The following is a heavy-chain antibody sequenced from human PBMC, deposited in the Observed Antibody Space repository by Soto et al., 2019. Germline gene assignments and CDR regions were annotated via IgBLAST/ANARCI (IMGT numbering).Heavy chain of an antibody. D-gene: IGHD5-12*01. CDR2: ITSAGTT. CDR3: ASRAVYTVATDY. V-gene: IGHV3-23*01. CDR1: GFTFSSYA. Sequence: PGGSLRLSCAASGFTFSSYAMSWVRQAPGKGLEWVSCITSAGTTYYADSVKGRFTISRDKSKNTLFLQMNSLRVEDTAIYYCASRAVYTVATDYWGQGTLVTVSS. J-gene: IGHJ4*02.